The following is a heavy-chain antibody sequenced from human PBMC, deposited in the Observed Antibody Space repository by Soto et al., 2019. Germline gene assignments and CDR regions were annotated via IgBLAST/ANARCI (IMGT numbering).Heavy chain of an antibody. Sequence: PSETLSLTCAVSCGSISSGGYSWSWIRQPPGKGLEWIGYIYHSGSTYYNPSLKSRVTISVDRSKDQFSLKLSSVTAADTAVYYCARELGYCSSTSCYDWFDPWGQGTLVTVSS. D-gene: IGHD2-2*01. CDR1: CGSISSGGYS. J-gene: IGHJ5*02. V-gene: IGHV4-30-2*01. CDR2: IYHSGST. CDR3: ARELGYCSSTSCYDWFDP.